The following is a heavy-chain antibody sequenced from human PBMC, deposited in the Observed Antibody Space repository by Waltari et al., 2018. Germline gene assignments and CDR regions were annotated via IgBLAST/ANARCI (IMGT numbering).Heavy chain of an antibody. Sequence: QVQLVQSGAEVKKPGASVKVSCKASGYTFTSYGISWVRQAPGQGLEWMGWIIPILGIANYAQKFQGRVTITADKSTSTAYMELSSLRSEDTAVYYCAREGYDSSGYYGGMDVWGQGTTVTVSS. J-gene: IGHJ6*02. V-gene: IGHV1-69*10. D-gene: IGHD3-22*01. CDR1: GYTFTSYG. CDR2: IIPILGIA. CDR3: AREGYDSSGYYGGMDV.